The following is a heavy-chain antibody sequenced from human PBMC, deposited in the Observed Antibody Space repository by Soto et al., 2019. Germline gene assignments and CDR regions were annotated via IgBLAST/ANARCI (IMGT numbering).Heavy chain of an antibody. V-gene: IGHV1-46*01. D-gene: IGHD3-3*01. J-gene: IGHJ4*02. CDR1: GYTFTSYY. Sequence: QVQLVQSGAEVKKPGASVKVSCKASGYTFTSYYMHWVRQAPGQGLEWMGIINPSGGSTSYAQKFQGRVTMTRDTSTSTVYMELSSLRSEDTAVYYCARSTTIFGVVSEFDYWGQGTLVTVSS. CDR2: INPSGGST. CDR3: ARSTTIFGVVSEFDY.